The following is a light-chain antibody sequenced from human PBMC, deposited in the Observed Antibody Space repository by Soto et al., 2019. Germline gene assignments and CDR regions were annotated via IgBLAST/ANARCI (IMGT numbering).Light chain of an antibody. CDR2: DVS. Sequence: QSALTQPASVSGSPGQSITISCTGTSSDVGGYNYVSWYQQHPDKAPKLMIYDVSNRPSGVSNRFSGSKSGNTASLTISGLQDEDEAHYYCSSYTSSSTYVVFGGGTKLTVL. CDR1: SSDVGGYNY. CDR3: SSYTSSSTYVV. V-gene: IGLV2-14*01. J-gene: IGLJ2*01.